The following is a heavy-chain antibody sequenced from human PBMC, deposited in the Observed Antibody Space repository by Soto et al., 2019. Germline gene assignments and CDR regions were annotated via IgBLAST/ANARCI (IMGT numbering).Heavy chain of an antibody. CDR3: AKDSGPVVTAMFDY. CDR1: GFTFSSYG. Sequence: QVQLVESGGGVVQPGRSLRLSCAASGFTFSSYGMHWVRQAPGKGLEWVAVISYDGSNKYYADSVKGRFTISRDNSKSTLYLQMNSLRAEDTAVYYCAKDSGPVVTAMFDYWGQGTLVTVSS. D-gene: IGHD2-21*02. J-gene: IGHJ4*02. CDR2: ISYDGSNK. V-gene: IGHV3-30*18.